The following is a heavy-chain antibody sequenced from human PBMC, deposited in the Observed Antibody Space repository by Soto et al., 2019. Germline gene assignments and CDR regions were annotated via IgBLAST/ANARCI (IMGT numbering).Heavy chain of an antibody. Sequence: SETLSLTCTVSGGSISSGGYYWSWIRQHPGKGLEWIGYIYYSGSTYYNPSLKSRVTIPVDTSKNQFSLKLSSVTAADTAVYYCARDEGRGWFDPWGQGTLVTVSS. CDR3: ARDEGRGWFDP. J-gene: IGHJ5*02. V-gene: IGHV4-31*03. CDR1: GGSISSGGYY. CDR2: IYYSGST. D-gene: IGHD2-15*01.